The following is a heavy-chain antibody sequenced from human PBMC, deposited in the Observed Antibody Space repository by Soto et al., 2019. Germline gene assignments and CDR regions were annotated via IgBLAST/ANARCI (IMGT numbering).Heavy chain of an antibody. CDR1: GGSISSSSYY. CDR3: ARRPRRIQLSWDY. CDR2: IYYSGST. Sequence: QLQLQESGPGLVKPSETLSLTCTVSGGSISSSSYYWGWIRQPPGKGLEWIGSIYYSGSTYYNPSLKSRVTLSVDTSKNQFAVKLSSVTAADTAVYYCARRPRRIQLSWDYWGQGTLVTVSS. V-gene: IGHV4-39*01. D-gene: IGHD5-18*01. J-gene: IGHJ4*02.